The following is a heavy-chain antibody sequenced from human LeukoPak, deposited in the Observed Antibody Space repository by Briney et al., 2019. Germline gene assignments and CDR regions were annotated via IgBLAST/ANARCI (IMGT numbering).Heavy chain of an antibody. J-gene: IGHJ4*02. CDR2: INHSGST. V-gene: IGHV4-34*01. CDR3: ATSSSSTSCIGY. CDR1: GGSFSGYY. D-gene: IGHD2-2*01. Sequence: SETLPLTCAVYGGSFSGYYWSWIRQPPGKGLEWIGEINHSGSTNYNPSLKSRVTISVDTSKNQFSLKLSSVTAADTAVYYCATSSSSTSCIGYWGQGTLVTVSS.